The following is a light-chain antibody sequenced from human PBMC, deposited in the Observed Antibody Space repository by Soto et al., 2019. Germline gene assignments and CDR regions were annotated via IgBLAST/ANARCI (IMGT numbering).Light chain of an antibody. J-gene: IGKJ1*01. Sequence: DIQMTQSPSSLSASVGERVIITCRASETITRYLNWYQSKPGKAPRLLISAASSLESGVPSRFSGSYSGTEFTLTISSLQPEDVATYYCQKYNSAPRTFGQGTKVDIK. CDR2: AAS. CDR3: QKYNSAPRT. V-gene: IGKV1-39*01. CDR1: ETITRY.